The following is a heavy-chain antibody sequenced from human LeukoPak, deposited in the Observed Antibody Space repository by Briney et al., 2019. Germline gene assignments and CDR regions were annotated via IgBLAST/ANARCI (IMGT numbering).Heavy chain of an antibody. V-gene: IGHV4-59*01. CDR2: IYYSGST. CDR1: GGSISSYY. D-gene: IGHD3-3*01. Sequence: SETLSLTCTVSGGSISSYYWSWIRQPPGKGLEWIGYIYYSGSTNYNPSLKSRVTISVDTSKNQFSLKLSSVTAADTAVYYCAREGPSFWSGPDYGMDVWGQGTTVTVSS. J-gene: IGHJ6*02. CDR3: AREGPSFWSGPDYGMDV.